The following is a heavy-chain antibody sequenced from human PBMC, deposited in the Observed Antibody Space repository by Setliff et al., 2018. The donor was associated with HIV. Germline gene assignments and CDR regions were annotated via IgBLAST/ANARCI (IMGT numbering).Heavy chain of an antibody. CDR1: GGSISGYY. CDR2: IYYSGST. CDR3: ASGREAVAGDCYSGFDY. V-gene: IGHV4-59*08. J-gene: IGHJ4*02. Sequence: SETLSLTCTVSGGSISGYYWSWIRQPPGKGLEWIGYIYYSGSTNYNPSLKSRVTISVDTSKNQFSLQLSPVTAADTAVYYCASGREAVAGDCYSGFDYWGQGTLVTVSS. D-gene: IGHD2-21*02.